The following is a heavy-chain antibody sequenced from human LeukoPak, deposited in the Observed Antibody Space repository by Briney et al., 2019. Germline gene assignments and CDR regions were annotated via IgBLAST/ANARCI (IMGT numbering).Heavy chain of an antibody. CDR2: IYYTGTT. V-gene: IGHV4-59*11. Sequence: SETLSLTCTVSGGSLSSHYWSWIRQPPGKGLELIGHIYYTGTTFYNPSLNSRVTISLDTSRNQFTLRLTSVTAADTAVYYCARFSSGCSTASCHLAYWGQGTLVTVSS. D-gene: IGHD1-26*01. CDR1: GGSLSSHY. CDR3: ARFSSGCSTASCHLAY. J-gene: IGHJ4*02.